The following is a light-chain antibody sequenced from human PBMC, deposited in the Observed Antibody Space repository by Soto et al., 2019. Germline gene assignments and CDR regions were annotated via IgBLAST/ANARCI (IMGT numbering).Light chain of an antibody. CDR1: ETISSSH. CDR3: QQYESLLWT. V-gene: IGKV3-20*01. Sequence: EVVLTQSPGTLSLSPGEIATLSCRASETISSSHLAWYQQTPGQAPRLLLYRSSTRATGIPDRFSGSGSGTDFTLTISRLEPADAAVYYCQQYESLLWTFGQGTKLEIK. CDR2: RSS. J-gene: IGKJ1*01.